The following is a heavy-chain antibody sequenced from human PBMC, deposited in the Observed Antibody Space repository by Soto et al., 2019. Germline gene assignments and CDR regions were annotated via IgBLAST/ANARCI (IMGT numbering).Heavy chain of an antibody. Sequence: QVQLVQSGAEVKKPGASVKVSCKASGYTFTSYYMHWVRQAPGQGREWMGIINPSGGSTSYAQKFQGRVTMTRDTSTSTVYMELSSLRSEDTAVYYCARGDGVSYDSRISNGMDVWGQGTTVTVSS. CDR2: INPSGGST. CDR3: ARGDGVSYDSRISNGMDV. V-gene: IGHV1-46*01. J-gene: IGHJ6*02. D-gene: IGHD3-22*01. CDR1: GYTFTSYY.